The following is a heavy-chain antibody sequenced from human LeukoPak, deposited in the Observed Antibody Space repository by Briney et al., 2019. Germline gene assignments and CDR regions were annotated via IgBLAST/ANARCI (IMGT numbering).Heavy chain of an antibody. J-gene: IGHJ4*02. CDR2: INPNSGGT. CDR1: GYTFTGYY. D-gene: IGHD6-6*01. CDR3: ARDPQLASAYYFDY. V-gene: IGHV1-2*06. Sequence: ASVKVSCKASGYTFTGYYMHWVRQAPGQGLEWMGRINPNSGGTNYAQKFQGRVTMTRDTSISTAYMELSSLRSEDTAVYYCARDPQLASAYYFDYWGQGTLVTVSS.